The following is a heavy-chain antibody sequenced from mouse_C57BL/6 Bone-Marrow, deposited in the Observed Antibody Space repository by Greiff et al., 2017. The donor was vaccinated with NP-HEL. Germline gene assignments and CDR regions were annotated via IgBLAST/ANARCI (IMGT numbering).Heavy chain of an antibody. CDR1: GFTFSSYT. CDR2: ISGGGGNT. J-gene: IGHJ2*01. V-gene: IGHV5-9*01. CDR3: ARHIYY. Sequence: EVQVVESGGGLVKPGGSLKLSCAASGFTFSSYTMSWVRQTPEKRLEWVATISGGGGNTYYPDSVKGRFTISRDNAKNTLYLQMSSLRSEDTALYYCARHIYYWGQGTTLTVSS.